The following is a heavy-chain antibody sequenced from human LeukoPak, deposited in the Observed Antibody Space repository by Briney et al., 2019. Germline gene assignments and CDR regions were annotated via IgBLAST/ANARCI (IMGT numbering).Heavy chain of an antibody. J-gene: IGHJ6*03. V-gene: IGHV1-18*01. Sequence: ASVKVSCKASGYTFTSYGISWVRQAPGQGLEWMGWISAYNGNTNYAQKLQGRVTMTTDTSTSTAYMELRSLRSDDTAVYYCARGAYYYGSGSRTHYYYYYMDVWGKGTTVTISS. D-gene: IGHD3-10*01. CDR2: ISAYNGNT. CDR1: GYTFTSYG. CDR3: ARGAYYYGSGSRTHYYYYYMDV.